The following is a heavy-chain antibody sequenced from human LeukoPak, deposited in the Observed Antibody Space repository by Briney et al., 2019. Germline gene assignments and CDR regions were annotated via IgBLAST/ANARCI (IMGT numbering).Heavy chain of an antibody. D-gene: IGHD2-2*01. Sequence: AGGSLRLSCAASGFTFSNAWMNWVRQAPGKGLEWVGRIKSKTDGGTTDYAAPVKGRFTISRDDSKNTLYPQMNSLKTEDTAVYYRTTSPIVVVPAAMSFDYWGQGTLVTVSS. CDR3: TTSPIVVVPAAMSFDY. V-gene: IGHV3-15*07. CDR2: IKSKTDGGTT. J-gene: IGHJ4*02. CDR1: GFTFSNAW.